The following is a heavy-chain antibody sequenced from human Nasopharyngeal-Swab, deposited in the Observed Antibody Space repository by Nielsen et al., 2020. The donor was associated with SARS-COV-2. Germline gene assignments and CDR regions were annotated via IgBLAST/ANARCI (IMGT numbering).Heavy chain of an antibody. D-gene: IGHD2-2*01. CDR3: ARQTDVPGDAFDI. CDR2: IDPSDSYT. CDR1: GCSFTSYS. J-gene: IGHJ3*02. V-gene: IGHV5-10-1*01. Sequence: GSFKTPCQGFGCSFTSYSISWVPQMPGKGLEWMGRIDPSDSYTNYSPSFQGHVTISADKCISTAYLQWSSLKASDTAMYYCARQTDVPGDAFDIWGQGTMVTVSS.